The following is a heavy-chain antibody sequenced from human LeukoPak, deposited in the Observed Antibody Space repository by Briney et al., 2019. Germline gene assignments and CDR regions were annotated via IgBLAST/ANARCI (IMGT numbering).Heavy chain of an antibody. Sequence: GGSLRLSCAASGFSLSNYWISWVRQAPGKGLEWVANIKLDGSENYYVNSVKGRFTISRDNAKNSLNLQMNSLRAEDTAVYYCARETRGSYVPGLDSWGQGTLVTVSS. J-gene: IGHJ4*02. D-gene: IGHD1-26*01. CDR3: ARETRGSYVPGLDS. CDR1: GFSLSNYW. V-gene: IGHV3-7*01. CDR2: IKLDGSEN.